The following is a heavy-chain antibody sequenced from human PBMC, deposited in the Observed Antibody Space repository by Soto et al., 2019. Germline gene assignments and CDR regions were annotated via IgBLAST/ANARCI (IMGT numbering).Heavy chain of an antibody. CDR3: AKYAVYDTSGYHTYAMDV. CDR2: IYPGDSDT. J-gene: IGHJ6*02. V-gene: IGHV5-51*01. CDR1: GYICTSYW. D-gene: IGHD3-22*01. Sequence: PGVSLKISCRGAGYICTSYWSGWVRQMPGKGLEWMGIIYPGDSDTRYSPSFQGQVTISADKSISTAYLQWSSLKASDTAMYYCAKYAVYDTSGYHTYAMDVWGQGTTVTVSS.